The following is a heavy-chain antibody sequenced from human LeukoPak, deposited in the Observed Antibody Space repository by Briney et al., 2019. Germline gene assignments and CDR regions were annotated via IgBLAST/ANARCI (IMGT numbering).Heavy chain of an antibody. D-gene: IGHD1-26*01. V-gene: IGHV4-38-2*02. CDR1: GYSISSGYY. CDR3: ARVTIVGAITGGYFDY. CDR2: IYHSGST. Sequence: SETLSLTCTVSGYSISSGYYWGWIRQPPGMGLEWIGSIYHSGSTYYNPSLKSRVTISVDTSKNQFSLKLSSVTAADTAVYYCARVTIVGAITGGYFDYWGQGTLVTVSS. J-gene: IGHJ4*02.